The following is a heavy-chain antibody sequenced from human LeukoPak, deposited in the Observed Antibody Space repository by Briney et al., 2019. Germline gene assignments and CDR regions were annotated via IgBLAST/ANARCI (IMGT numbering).Heavy chain of an antibody. Sequence: PSQTLSLTCAVSGDYISSGAYSWNWIRQPPGKGLEWIGYIYHTGNTFYNPSLKSRVTISVDRSNNQFSLRLTSVTAADTAVYYCARGFFVRENPGSWFDPWGQGTLVTVSP. V-gene: IGHV4-30-2*01. CDR2: IYHTGNT. CDR1: GDYISSGAYS. D-gene: IGHD3-10*02. CDR3: ARGFFVRENPGSWFDP. J-gene: IGHJ5*02.